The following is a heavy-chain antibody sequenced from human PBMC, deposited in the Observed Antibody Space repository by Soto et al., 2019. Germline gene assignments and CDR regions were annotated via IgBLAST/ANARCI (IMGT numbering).Heavy chain of an antibody. CDR1: ECTFNSFS. Sequence: QVQLVQSGAEVKTPGSSVKVSCRASECTFNSFSIDWVRQAPGQGLEWMGGIIPMSGRPNYAQRFQGRVTFSAAKSTNTIYMEVNSLTYEDTAVYYCTRRGRQSANWFDPWGQGTLVTVSS. J-gene: IGHJ5*02. CDR2: IIPMSGRP. CDR3: TRRGRQSANWFDP. V-gene: IGHV1-69*06.